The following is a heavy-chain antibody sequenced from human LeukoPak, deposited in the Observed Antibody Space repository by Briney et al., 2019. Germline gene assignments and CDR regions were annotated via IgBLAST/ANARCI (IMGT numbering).Heavy chain of an antibody. V-gene: IGHV4-61*02. CDR1: GGSISSGSYY. Sequence: ASQTLSLTCTVSGGSISSGSYYWSWIRQPAGKGLEWIGRIYTSGSTNYNPSLKSRVTISVDTSKNQFSLKLSSVTAADTAVYYCARDGSTVTRGYYYYYMDVWGKGTTVTVSS. CDR3: ARDGSTVTRGYYYYYMDV. D-gene: IGHD4-11*01. J-gene: IGHJ6*03. CDR2: IYTSGST.